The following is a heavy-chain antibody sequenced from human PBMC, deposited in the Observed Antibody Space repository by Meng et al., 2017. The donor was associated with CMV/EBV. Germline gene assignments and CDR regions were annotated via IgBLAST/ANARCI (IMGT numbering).Heavy chain of an antibody. J-gene: IGHJ5*02. Sequence: QVHLGQAGAEVKKPGSSVKVSCKASGGTFSSYAISWVRQAPGQGLEWMGGIIPIFGTANYAQKFQGRVTITADESTSTAYMELSSLRSEDTAVYYRARRGSYYGSGSYYNWFDPWGQGTLVTVSS. V-gene: IGHV1-69*12. D-gene: IGHD3-10*01. CDR2: IIPIFGTA. CDR3: ARRGSYYGSGSYYNWFDP. CDR1: GGTFSSYA.